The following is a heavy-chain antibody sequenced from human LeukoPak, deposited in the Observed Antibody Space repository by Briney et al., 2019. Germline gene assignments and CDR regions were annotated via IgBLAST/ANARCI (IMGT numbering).Heavy chain of an antibody. J-gene: IGHJ4*02. CDR3: AKHNGGGIVSYVAPGPPDYFDH. CDR2: SGSV. V-gene: IGHV4-39*01. Sequence: KPSETLFLTCSVSGDITHYWGWIRQPPGKGLECISGSVYYNPSLRSRVTISLDTSTKQLSLKLTSVTAADTAIYYCAKHNGGGIVSYVAPGPPDYFDHWGQEALVTVSS. D-gene: IGHD1-26*01. CDR1: GDITHY.